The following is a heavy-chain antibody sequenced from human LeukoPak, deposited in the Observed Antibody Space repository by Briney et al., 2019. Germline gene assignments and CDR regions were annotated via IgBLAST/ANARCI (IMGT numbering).Heavy chain of an antibody. CDR1: EFTFSSYW. CDR2: IKGDGSST. Sequence: PGGSLRLSCAASEFTFSSYWMHWRRQAPGKGLLWVSRIKGDGSSTTYADSLKGRFTISRDNAKNTLYLQMNSLTAEDTAVYYCARGAYCGGDCPLPNSLYWGRGTLVTVSS. V-gene: IGHV3-74*01. CDR3: ARGAYCGGDCPLPNSLY. J-gene: IGHJ4*02. D-gene: IGHD2-21*01.